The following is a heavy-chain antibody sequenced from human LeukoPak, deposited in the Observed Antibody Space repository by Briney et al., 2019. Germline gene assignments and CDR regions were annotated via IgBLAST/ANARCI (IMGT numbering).Heavy chain of an antibody. V-gene: IGHV3-23*01. CDR3: AKYSVAGAENFQN. Sequence: GGSLRLSCAASGFSFHNYVMSWVRQAPGKGLEWVSGISGSGGSTNYADSVKGRFTISRDNSKNTLYLQMNSLRAEDTAVYYCAKYSVAGAENFQNWGQGTLVTVSS. D-gene: IGHD6-19*01. J-gene: IGHJ1*01. CDR2: ISGSGGST. CDR1: GFSFHNYV.